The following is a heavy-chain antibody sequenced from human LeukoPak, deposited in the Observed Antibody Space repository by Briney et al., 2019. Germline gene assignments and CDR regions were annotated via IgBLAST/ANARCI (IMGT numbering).Heavy chain of an antibody. CDR2: MNPNSGNT. CDR3: ARGLRITIFGVVIRPRYYGMDV. D-gene: IGHD3-3*01. V-gene: IGHV1-8*01. Sequence: ASVKVSCKASGYTFTSYDINWVRQATGQELEWMGWMNPNSGNTGYAQKFQGRVTMTRNTSISTAYMELSSLRSEDTAVYYCARGLRITIFGVVIRPRYYGMDVWGQGTTVTVSS. CDR1: GYTFTSYD. J-gene: IGHJ6*02.